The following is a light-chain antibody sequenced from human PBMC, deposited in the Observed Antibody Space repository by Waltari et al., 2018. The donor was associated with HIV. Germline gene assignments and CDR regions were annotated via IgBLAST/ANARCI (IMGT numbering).Light chain of an antibody. V-gene: IGKV3-20*01. CDR3: QQYGSSPRT. CDR1: QSVSSSD. CDR2: GAS. J-gene: IGKJ1*01. Sequence: EIVLKQSPGTLSLSPGERATLSFRSSQSVSSSDLAWYQQKPGQAPRLLIYGASSRATGIPDRFSGSGSGTDFTLTISRLEPEDFAVYYCQQYGSSPRTFDQGTKVEIK.